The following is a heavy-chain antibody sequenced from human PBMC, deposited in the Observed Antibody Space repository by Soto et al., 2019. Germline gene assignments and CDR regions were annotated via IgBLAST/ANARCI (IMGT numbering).Heavy chain of an antibody. J-gene: IGHJ6*02. CDR3: ARGVGSHSYGLDV. V-gene: IGHV3-72*01. CDR1: GFSFSDYY. CDR2: SRNKANSYNP. D-gene: IGHD1-26*01. Sequence: GGALRLSCAASGFSFSDYYMDWVRQVPGKGLEWVGRSRNKANSYNPEYAPSVKDRFSISRDNSKSMLYLQMNRLRAEDTAVYFCARGVGSHSYGLDVWGQGTTVTVSS.